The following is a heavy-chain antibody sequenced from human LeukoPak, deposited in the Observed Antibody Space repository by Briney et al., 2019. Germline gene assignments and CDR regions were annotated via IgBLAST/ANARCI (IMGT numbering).Heavy chain of an antibody. D-gene: IGHD3-9*01. CDR3: ARELRRLRDSGVFDY. CDR2: ISAYNGNT. Sequence: ASVKVSCKASGYTFTSYGISWVRQAPGQGLEWMGCISAYNGNTNYAQKLQGRVTMTTDTSTSTAYMELRSLRSDDTAVYYCARELRRLRDSGVFDYWGQGTLVTVSS. J-gene: IGHJ4*02. V-gene: IGHV1-18*01. CDR1: GYTFTSYG.